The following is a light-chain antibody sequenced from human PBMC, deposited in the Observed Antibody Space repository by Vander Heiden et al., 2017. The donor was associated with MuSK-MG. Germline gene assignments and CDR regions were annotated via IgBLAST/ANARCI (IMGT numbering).Light chain of an antibody. Sequence: EIVLTQSPGTLSLSPGERATLSCRASQSVSSSYLAWYQQKPGQAPRLLIYGASSRATGIPDRFSGSGYGTDFTLTISRLEPEDFAVYYCQQYGSSPNLTFGGGTKVEIK. CDR1: QSVSSSY. V-gene: IGKV3-20*01. J-gene: IGKJ4*01. CDR2: GAS. CDR3: QQYGSSPNLT.